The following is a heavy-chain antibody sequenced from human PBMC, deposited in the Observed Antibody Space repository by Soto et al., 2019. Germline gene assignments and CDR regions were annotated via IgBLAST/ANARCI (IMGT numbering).Heavy chain of an antibody. CDR2: TYYRSKWYN. CDR3: AREGEPTWIYSYRGMDV. V-gene: IGHV6-1*01. Sequence: SQTLSLTCAISGDSVSSNSAAWNWIRQSPSRGLEWLGRTYYRSKWYNDYAVSVKSRITINPDTSKNQFSLQLNSVTPEDTAVYYCAREGEPTWIYSYRGMDVWGQGTTVTVSS. CDR1: GDSVSSNSAA. D-gene: IGHD1-1*01. J-gene: IGHJ6*02.